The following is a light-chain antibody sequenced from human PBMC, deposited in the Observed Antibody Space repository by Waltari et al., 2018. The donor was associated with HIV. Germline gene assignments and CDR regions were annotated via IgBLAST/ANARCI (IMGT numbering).Light chain of an antibody. J-gene: IGLJ3*02. CDR2: DVT. V-gene: IGLV2-11*01. CDR1: SSDVGAYDY. CDR3: SSFAGTYTWV. Sequence: QSALTQPHSVSGTPGQSVTISCTGTSSDVGAYDYVSWYQQHPGRAPKFMIYDVTQRPAGFPSRFSGSKSGNTASLTISDLQAEDEADYYCSSFAGTYTWVFGGGTTLTVL.